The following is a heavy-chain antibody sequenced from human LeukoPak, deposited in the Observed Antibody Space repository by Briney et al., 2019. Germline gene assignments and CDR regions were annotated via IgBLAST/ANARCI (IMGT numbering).Heavy chain of an antibody. J-gene: IGHJ6*02. CDR2: TYYRSKWYN. CDR1: GDSVSSNSAA. CDR3: ARGAADNWNDVQYLAHYGMDV. Sequence: SQTLSLTCAISGDSVSSNSAAWNWIRQSPSRGLEWLGRTYYRSKWYNDYAVSVKSRITINPDTSKNQFSLQLNSVTPEDTAVYYCARGAADNWNDVQYLAHYGMDVWGQGTTVTVFS. D-gene: IGHD1-20*01. V-gene: IGHV6-1*01.